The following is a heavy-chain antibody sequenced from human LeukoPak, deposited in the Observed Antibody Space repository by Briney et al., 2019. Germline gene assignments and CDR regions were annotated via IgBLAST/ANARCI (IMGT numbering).Heavy chain of an antibody. V-gene: IGHV3-30*18. CDR2: ISYDGGNK. CDR1: GFTFSSYV. CDR3: AKDYYDFWSGGYYYYYGMDV. Sequence: PGGSLRLSCAASGFTFSSYVMHWVRQAPGKGLEWVAVISYDGGNKYYADSVKGRFTTSRDNSKNTLYLQMNSLRSDDTAVYYCAKDYYDFWSGGYYYYYGMDVWGQGTTVTVSS. D-gene: IGHD3-3*01. J-gene: IGHJ6*02.